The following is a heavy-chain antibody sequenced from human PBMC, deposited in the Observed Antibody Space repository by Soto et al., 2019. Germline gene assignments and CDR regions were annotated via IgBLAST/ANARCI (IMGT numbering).Heavy chain of an antibody. CDR3: ARGIARGYCRFVP. Sequence: PSETLSLTCTVSGGSISSYYWSWIRQPPGKGLEWIGYIYYSGSTNYNPSLKSRVTISVDTSKNQFSLKLSSVTAADTAVYYCARGIARGYCRFVPWGQGTLVTVSS. CDR1: GGSISSYY. V-gene: IGHV4-59*01. J-gene: IGHJ5*02. CDR2: IYYSGST. D-gene: IGHD2-15*01.